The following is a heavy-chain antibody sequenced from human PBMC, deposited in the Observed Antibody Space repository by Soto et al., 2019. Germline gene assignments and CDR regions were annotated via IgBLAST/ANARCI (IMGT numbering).Heavy chain of an antibody. Sequence: PSETLSLTCAVYGGSFSGYYWSWIRQPPGKGLEWIGEISHSGSTNYNPSLKSRVTISVDTSKNQFSLKLSSVTAADTAVYYCARTFFTIFGVVNAFDIWGQGTMVTVSS. D-gene: IGHD3-3*01. CDR2: ISHSGST. V-gene: IGHV4-34*01. J-gene: IGHJ3*02. CDR1: GGSFSGYY. CDR3: ARTFFTIFGVVNAFDI.